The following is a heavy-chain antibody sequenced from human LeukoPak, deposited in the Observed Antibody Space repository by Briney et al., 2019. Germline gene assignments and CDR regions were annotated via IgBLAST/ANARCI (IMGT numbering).Heavy chain of an antibody. CDR1: GGTFSSYA. Sequence: SVTVSCKASGGTFSSYAISWVRQAPGQGLEWMGGIIPIFGTANYAQKFQGRVTITADESTSTAYMELSSLRSEDTAVYYCARASTVVTPLRYYMDVWGKGTTVTISS. V-gene: IGHV1-69*13. D-gene: IGHD4-23*01. J-gene: IGHJ6*03. CDR2: IIPIFGTA. CDR3: ARASTVVTPLRYYMDV.